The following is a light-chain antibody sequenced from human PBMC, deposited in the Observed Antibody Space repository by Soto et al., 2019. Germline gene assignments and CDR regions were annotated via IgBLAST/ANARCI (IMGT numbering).Light chain of an antibody. CDR1: QDISNY. V-gene: IGKV1-33*01. CDR3: QQYDNPRIFT. Sequence: DIQMTQSPSSLSASVGDRVTITCQASQDISNYLNWYQQKPGKAPKLLIYDASNLETGVPSRFSGSGSGTDFTFTISRLQPEDIATYYCQQYDNPRIFTFGPGTKVDIK. J-gene: IGKJ3*01. CDR2: DAS.